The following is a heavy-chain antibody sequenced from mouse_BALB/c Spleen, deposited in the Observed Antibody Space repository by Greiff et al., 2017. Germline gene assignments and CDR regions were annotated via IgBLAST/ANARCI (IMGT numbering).Heavy chain of an antibody. CDR3: ARDEGGNYVKTY. CDR2: INPSSGYT. CDR1: GYTFTSYT. J-gene: IGHJ3*01. D-gene: IGHD2-1*01. V-gene: IGHV1-4*02. Sequence: VQLQQSAAELARPGASVKMSCKASGYTFTSYTMHWVKQRPGQGLEWIGYINPSSGYTEYNQKFKDKTTLTADKSSSTAYMQLSSLTSEDSAVYYCARDEGGNYVKTYWGQGTLVTVSA.